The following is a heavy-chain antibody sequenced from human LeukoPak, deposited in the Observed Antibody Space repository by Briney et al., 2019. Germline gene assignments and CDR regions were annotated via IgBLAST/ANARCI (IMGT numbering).Heavy chain of an antibody. J-gene: IGHJ6*02. D-gene: IGHD3-3*01. CDR2: ISYDGSNK. CDR3: AKDLECPLWGCGMDV. Sequence: GGSLRLSCAASGFTFSGYGMHWVRQAPGKGLEWVAIISYDGSNKYYTDSVKGRVTISRDNPCNTLYLQMNSLRVEDTAVYYCAKDLECPLWGCGMDVWGQGTTVTVSS. CDR1: GFTFSGYG. V-gene: IGHV3-30*18.